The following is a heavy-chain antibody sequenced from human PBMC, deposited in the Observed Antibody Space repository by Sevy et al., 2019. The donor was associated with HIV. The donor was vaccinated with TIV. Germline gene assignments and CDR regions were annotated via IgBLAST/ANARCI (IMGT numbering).Heavy chain of an antibody. CDR1: GFTFKSYW. CDR2: INLDGSEK. Sequence: GGSLRLSCAASGFTFKSYWMTWVRQAPGKGLEWVANINLDGSEKCYSDSLKGRFSISRDNSKNSVHLQINTLRAEDTAVYYCAREGSAYDTYYYHYAMDVWGQGTTVTVSS. CDR3: AREGSAYDTYYYHYAMDV. V-gene: IGHV3-7*01. J-gene: IGHJ6*02. D-gene: IGHD5-12*01.